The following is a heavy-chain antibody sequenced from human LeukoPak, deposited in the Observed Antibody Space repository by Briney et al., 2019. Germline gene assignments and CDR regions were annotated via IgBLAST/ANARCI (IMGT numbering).Heavy chain of an antibody. Sequence: PGGSLRLSCAASGFTFSSYGMSRVRQAPGKGLEWVSAISGSGGSTYYADSVKGRFTISRDNSKNTLYLQMNSLRAEDTAVYYCAKDHENGDYPNYWGQGTLVTVSS. J-gene: IGHJ4*02. CDR1: GFTFSSYG. CDR3: AKDHENGDYPNY. CDR2: ISGSGGST. D-gene: IGHD4-17*01. V-gene: IGHV3-23*01.